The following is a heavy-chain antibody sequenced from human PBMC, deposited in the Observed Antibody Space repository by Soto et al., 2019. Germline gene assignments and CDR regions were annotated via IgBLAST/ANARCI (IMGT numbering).Heavy chain of an antibody. D-gene: IGHD5-12*01. CDR2: ISGSGGST. Sequence: GGSLRLSCAASGFTFSSYAMSWVRQAPGKGLEWVSAISGSGGSTYYADSVKGRFTISRDNSKNTLYLQMNSLRAEDTAVYYCANGHSGYEMYYFDYWGQGTLVTVSS. J-gene: IGHJ4*02. CDR1: GFTFSSYA. CDR3: ANGHSGYEMYYFDY. V-gene: IGHV3-23*01.